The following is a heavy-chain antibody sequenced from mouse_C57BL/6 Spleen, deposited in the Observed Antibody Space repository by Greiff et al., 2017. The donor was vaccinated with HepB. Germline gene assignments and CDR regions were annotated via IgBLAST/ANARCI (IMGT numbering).Heavy chain of an antibody. Sequence: EVKVVESEGGLVQPGSSMKLSCTASGFTFSDYYMAWVRQVPEKGLEWVANINYDGSSTYYLDSLKSRFIISRDNAKNILYLQMSSLKSEDTATYYCARGQLGLPFDYWGQGTTLTVSS. D-gene: IGHD4-1*02. J-gene: IGHJ2*01. CDR2: INYDGSST. CDR1: GFTFSDYY. CDR3: ARGQLGLPFDY. V-gene: IGHV5-16*01.